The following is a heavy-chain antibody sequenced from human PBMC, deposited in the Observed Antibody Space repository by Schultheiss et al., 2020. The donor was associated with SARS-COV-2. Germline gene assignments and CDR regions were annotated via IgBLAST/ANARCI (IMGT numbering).Heavy chain of an antibody. Sequence: GGSLRLSCAASGFTFSSYSMNWVRQAPGKGLEWVSSISSSSSYIYYADSVKGRFTISRDNAKNSLYLQMNSLRAEDTAVYYCARAVAAAGPFDPWGQGTLVTVSS. V-gene: IGHV3-21*01. CDR1: GFTFSSYS. CDR2: ISSSSSYI. D-gene: IGHD6-13*01. CDR3: ARAVAAAGPFDP. J-gene: IGHJ5*02.